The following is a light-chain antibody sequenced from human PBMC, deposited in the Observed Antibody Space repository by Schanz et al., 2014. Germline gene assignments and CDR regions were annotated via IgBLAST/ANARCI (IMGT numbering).Light chain of an antibody. Sequence: QSVLTQPPSVSGAPGQRVTISCTGSTSNIGAGYDVHWYQHFPGAAPKLLIFGDSNRPSGVPARFFGSKSGTSASLAITGLQAEDEADYDCSSYAGSNNFWDWVFGTGTKLTVL. CDR3: SSYAGSNNFWDWV. CDR2: GDS. V-gene: IGLV1-40*01. CDR1: TSNIGAGYD. J-gene: IGLJ1*01.